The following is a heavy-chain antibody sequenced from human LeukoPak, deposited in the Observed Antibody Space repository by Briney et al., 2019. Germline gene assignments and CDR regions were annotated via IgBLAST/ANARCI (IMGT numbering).Heavy chain of an antibody. CDR3: VRSTAHFDF. J-gene: IGHJ4*02. Sequence: SETLSLTCTVSGYSISSGYYWGWIRPPPGKGLEWIGSIYHSGSTYYNPSLKSRVTISVDTSKNQFSLKLSSVTAADTAVYYCVRSTAHFDFWGQGTLVTVSS. V-gene: IGHV4-38-2*02. D-gene: IGHD4-11*01. CDR2: IYHSGST. CDR1: GYSISSGYY.